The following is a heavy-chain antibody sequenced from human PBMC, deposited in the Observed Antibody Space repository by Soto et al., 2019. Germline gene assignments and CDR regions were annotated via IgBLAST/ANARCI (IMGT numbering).Heavy chain of an antibody. Sequence: SDTLYLDSTDSGGSISSADYYWSWIRQPPGKGLEWIGYIYYSGSTYYNPSLKSRVTISVDTSKNQFSLKLSSVTAADTAVYYCAGVDTAMGYGMDVWGQGTTVTVSS. J-gene: IGHJ6*02. CDR1: GGSISSADYY. V-gene: IGHV4-30-4*02. CDR3: AGVDTAMGYGMDV. D-gene: IGHD5-18*01. CDR2: IYYSGST.